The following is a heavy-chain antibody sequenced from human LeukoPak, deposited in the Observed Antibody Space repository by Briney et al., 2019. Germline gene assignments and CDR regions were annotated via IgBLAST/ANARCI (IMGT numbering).Heavy chain of an antibody. Sequence: GGSLRLSCTSSGFTFGTYAVSWLRQAPGKGLEWVAFIRSKTFGGTTEYAASVEGRFTISRDDSKSIAYLQMNSLKTEDTAVYYCTRYSGRTDYWGQGTLVTVSS. CDR2: IRSKTFGGTT. V-gene: IGHV3-49*03. D-gene: IGHD5-18*01. J-gene: IGHJ4*02. CDR1: GFTFGTYA. CDR3: TRYSGRTDY.